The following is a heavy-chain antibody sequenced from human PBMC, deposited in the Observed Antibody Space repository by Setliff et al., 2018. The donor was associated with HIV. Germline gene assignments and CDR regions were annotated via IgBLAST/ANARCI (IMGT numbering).Heavy chain of an antibody. J-gene: IGHJ3*02. CDR3: TTDRVGGRSTWYRIGAFEI. Sequence: GGSLRLSCAASGFTFSSYGIHWVRQAPGKGLEWVAFIRYTGSNKYYADSVKGRFTISRDNSKNTLYLQMNSLRAEDTALYYCTTDRVGGRSTWYRIGAFEIWGQGTMVTVSS. CDR1: GFTFSSYG. CDR2: IRYTGSNK. V-gene: IGHV3-30*02. D-gene: IGHD6-13*01.